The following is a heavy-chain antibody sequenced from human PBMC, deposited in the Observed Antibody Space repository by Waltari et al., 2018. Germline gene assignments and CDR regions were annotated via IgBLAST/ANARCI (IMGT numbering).Heavy chain of an antibody. D-gene: IGHD2-8*01. V-gene: IGHV4-59*01. CDR1: RGSIIGXY. CDR2: ILYSGTT. Sequence: HLQESGPXLXXPSEXLSXTCTVPRGSIIGXYWRWIRQPPGKGLEWIRSILYSGTTVXSPSLESRVTXSVDMSKNQFSLELGSVXAADTAVYXCARYXCTSGVCQHFDXWGQGILVTVSS. CDR3: ARYXCTSGVCQHFDX. J-gene: IGHJ4*02.